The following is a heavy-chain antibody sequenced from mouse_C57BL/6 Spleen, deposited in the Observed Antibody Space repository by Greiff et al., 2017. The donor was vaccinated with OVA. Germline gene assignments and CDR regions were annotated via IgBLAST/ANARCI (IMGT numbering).Heavy chain of an antibody. CDR1: GYTFTSYW. V-gene: IGHV1-53*01. J-gene: IGHJ2*01. D-gene: IGHD2-3*01. Sequence: QVQLQQPGTELVKPGASVKLSCKASGYTFTSYWMHWVKQRPGQGLEWIGNINPSNGGTNYNEKFKSKATLTVDKSSSTAYMQLSSLTSEDSAVYYRARGDPYDGTYFDYWGQGTTLTVSS. CDR3: ARGDPYDGTYFDY. CDR2: INPSNGGT.